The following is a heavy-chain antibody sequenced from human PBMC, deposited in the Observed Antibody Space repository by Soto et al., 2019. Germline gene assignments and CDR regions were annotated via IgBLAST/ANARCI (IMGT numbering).Heavy chain of an antibody. J-gene: IGHJ6*02. D-gene: IGHD3-3*01. V-gene: IGHV3-30*18. CDR2: ISYDGSNK. Sequence: PXGSRRLSCSAAGFTFSSYGMHWVRQAPGKGLEWVAVISYDGSNKYYADSVKGRFTISRDNSKNTLYLQMNSLRAEDTAVYYCAKDREYYDFWSGYLGTPEAGAWGTYYYYGMDVWGQGTTVTV. CDR1: GFTFSSYG. CDR3: AKDREYYDFWSGYLGTPEAGAWGTYYYYGMDV.